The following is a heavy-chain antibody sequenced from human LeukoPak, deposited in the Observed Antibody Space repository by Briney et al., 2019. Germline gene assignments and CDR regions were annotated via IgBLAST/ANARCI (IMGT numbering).Heavy chain of an antibody. J-gene: IGHJ5*02. CDR2: INVEGTRT. CDR3: VRSMSGRNDL. CDR1: GFTFSNYW. Sequence: GGSLRLSCAGSGFTFSNYWVHWVRQAPGKGLVRVSRINVEGTRTDYADSVRGRFTISRDNAKNTLYLQMNGLTAEDTAIYYCVRSMSGRNDLWGQGTLVSVSA. V-gene: IGHV3-74*01. D-gene: IGHD3-3*01.